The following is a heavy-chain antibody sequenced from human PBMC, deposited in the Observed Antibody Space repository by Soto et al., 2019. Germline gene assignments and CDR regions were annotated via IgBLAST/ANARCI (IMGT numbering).Heavy chain of an antibody. J-gene: IGHJ4*02. V-gene: IGHV3-74*01. Sequence: GGSLRLSCAASGFTFSSYWMYWVRQAPGKRLVWVSRINSDGSSTTYADSVKGRFTISRDNAKNTLYLQMNSLRAEDTAVYYCARALVWSGSYYAFDYWGQGTLVTVSS. CDR3: ARALVWSGSYYAFDY. CDR2: INSDGSST. CDR1: GFTFSSYW. D-gene: IGHD1-26*01.